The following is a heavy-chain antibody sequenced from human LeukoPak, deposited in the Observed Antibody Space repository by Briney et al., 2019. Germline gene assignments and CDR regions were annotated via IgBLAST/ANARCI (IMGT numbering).Heavy chain of an antibody. V-gene: IGHV1-46*01. Sequence: ASVTVSFKGSGYTFTSYYMHWVRQAPGQGGAGVGVINPSGGSTSYAQKFQGRVTMTRDTSTGTVYMELSSLRSEDTAVYYCARPQHLTTEDYYFDYWGQGTVVTVSS. CDR3: ARPQHLTTEDYYFDY. CDR1: GYTFTSYY. CDR2: INPSGGST. D-gene: IGHD4-17*01. J-gene: IGHJ4*02.